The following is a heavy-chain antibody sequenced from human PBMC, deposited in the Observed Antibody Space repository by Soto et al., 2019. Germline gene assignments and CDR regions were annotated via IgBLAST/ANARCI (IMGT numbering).Heavy chain of an antibody. CDR3: ARAVAPYFGTWFDP. CDR1: GGSITSGNSYS. D-gene: IGHD3-10*01. V-gene: IGHV4-30-2*01. CDR2: ISHTGST. J-gene: IGHJ5*02. Sequence: QLQLQESGSGLVKPSQTLSLTCAVSGGSITSGNSYSWSWIRQPPGKGLEWIGSISHTGSTSYNPSLTRRLTMSVDKSKNQFSLRLSSVTAADMAVYYCARAVAPYFGTWFDPWGQGILVTVSS.